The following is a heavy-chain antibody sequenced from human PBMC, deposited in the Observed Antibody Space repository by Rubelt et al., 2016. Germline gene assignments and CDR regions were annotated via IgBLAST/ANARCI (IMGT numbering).Heavy chain of an antibody. D-gene: IGHD3-22*01. J-gene: IGHJ4*02. CDR1: GFTFSSYA. CDR2: ISGSGGDT. CDR3: AKVYYGTSGYYRYYFDY. V-gene: IGHV3-23*04. Sequence: EVQLVESGGGLVQPGGSLRLSCAASGFTFSSYAMSWVRQAPGKGPEWVSVISGSGGDTYYADSVKGRFTISRDNSKNTLYMQMNSRRAEDTAVYYCAKVYYGTSGYYRYYFDYWGQGTLVTVSS.